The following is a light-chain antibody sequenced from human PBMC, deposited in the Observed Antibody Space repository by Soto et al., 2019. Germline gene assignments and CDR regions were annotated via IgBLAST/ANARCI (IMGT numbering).Light chain of an antibody. Sequence: ENVMTQSPATLSVYPGERATVSCRASQSVSSNLACYQQKPGQAPRLLIYGASTRATGIPARFSGSGSGTEFTLTISCLQSEDFATYYCQQSYSTPPTFGQGTKVDIK. CDR2: GAS. CDR1: QSVSSN. V-gene: IGKV3-15*01. J-gene: IGKJ1*01. CDR3: QQSYSTPPT.